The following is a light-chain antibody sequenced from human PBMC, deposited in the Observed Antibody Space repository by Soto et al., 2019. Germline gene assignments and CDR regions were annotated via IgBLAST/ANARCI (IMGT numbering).Light chain of an antibody. CDR2: LGS. Sequence: AVTQAPLSLPFAAGDPCSCSSGSSQSLLHSNGYNYLDWYLQKPGQSPQLLIYLGSNRASGVPDRFSGSGSGTDFTLKISRLEAEDFAVYYCQQYGSSPRTFGQGTKVDIK. V-gene: IGKV2-28*01. CDR3: QQYGSSPRT. J-gene: IGKJ1*01. CDR1: QSLLHSNGYNY.